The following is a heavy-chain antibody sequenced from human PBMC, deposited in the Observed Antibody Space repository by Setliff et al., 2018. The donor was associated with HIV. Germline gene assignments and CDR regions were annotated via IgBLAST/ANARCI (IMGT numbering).Heavy chain of an antibody. CDR1: GYTFSTYG. V-gene: IGHV1-18*01. J-gene: IGHJ3*02. CDR2: ISTYNDNT. CDR3: ARQHYFDSGGLGAFDI. D-gene: IGHD3-22*01. Sequence: GASVKVSCKASGYTFSTYGINWVRQVPGQGLEWMGWISTYNDNTNYAQKLQGRVTMTTDTSTSTAYMELRSLRSDDTAVYYCARQHYFDSGGLGAFDIWGQGTMVTVSS.